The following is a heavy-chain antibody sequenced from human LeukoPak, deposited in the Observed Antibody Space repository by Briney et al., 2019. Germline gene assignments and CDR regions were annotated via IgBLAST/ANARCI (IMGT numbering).Heavy chain of an antibody. V-gene: IGHV3-33*08. J-gene: IGHJ4*02. CDR1: GFIFSNYG. Sequence: GGSLRLSCAASGFIFSNYGMNWVRQAPGKGLEWVALIWYDGSRDYYVDFVKGRFTVSRDNSKNTLYLQMKNLRAEDTAVYYCATVRGSDWYMDYWGQGTLVTVSS. CDR3: ATVRGSDWYMDY. CDR2: IWYDGSRD. D-gene: IGHD6-19*01.